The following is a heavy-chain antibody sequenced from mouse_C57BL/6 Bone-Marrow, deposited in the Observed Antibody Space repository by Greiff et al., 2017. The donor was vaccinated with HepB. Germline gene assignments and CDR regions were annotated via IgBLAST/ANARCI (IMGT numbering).Heavy chain of an antibody. D-gene: IGHD5-1*01. CDR1: GYTFTSYW. J-gene: IGHJ4*01. V-gene: IGHV1-52*01. CDR2: IDPSDSET. Sequence: QVQLQQPGAELVRPGSSVKLSCKASGYTFTSYWMHWVKQRPIQGLEWIGNIDPSDSETHYNQKFKDKATLTVDKSSSTAYMQLSSLTSEDSAVYYCTRRVRRCAMDYWGQGTSVTVSS. CDR3: TRRVRRCAMDY.